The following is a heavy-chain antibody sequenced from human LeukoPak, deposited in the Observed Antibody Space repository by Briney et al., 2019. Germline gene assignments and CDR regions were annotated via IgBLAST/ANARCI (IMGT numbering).Heavy chain of an antibody. CDR3: ARDPRRIAAAVRVGPAHWFDP. CDR1: GLTFSSYG. D-gene: IGHD6-13*01. CDR2: IWYDGSNK. Sequence: GGSLRLSCAASGLTFSSYGMHWVRQAPGKGLEWVAVIWYDGSNKYYADSVKGRFTISRDNSKNTLYLQMNSLRAEDTAVYYCARDPRRIAAAVRVGPAHWFDPWGQGTLVTVSS. J-gene: IGHJ5*02. V-gene: IGHV3-33*01.